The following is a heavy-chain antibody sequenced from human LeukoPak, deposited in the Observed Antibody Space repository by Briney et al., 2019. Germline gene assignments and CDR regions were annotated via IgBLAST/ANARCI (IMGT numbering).Heavy chain of an antibody. V-gene: IGHV4-59*01. CDR3: AREWSAFDY. D-gene: IGHD2-15*01. Sequence: SETLSLTCTVSGGSISNYWWSWIRQPPGKGLEWIGYVFDSGGTNYNPSLKSRVTISVDTSKKQFSLKLSSVTAADAAVYYCAREWSAFDYWGQGTLVTVSS. CDR1: GGSISNYW. J-gene: IGHJ4*02. CDR2: VFDSGGT.